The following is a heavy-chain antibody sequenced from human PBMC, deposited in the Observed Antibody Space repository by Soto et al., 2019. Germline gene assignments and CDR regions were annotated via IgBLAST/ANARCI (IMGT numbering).Heavy chain of an antibody. V-gene: IGHV1-8*01. D-gene: IGHD3-16*02. CDR3: ARVRYDYVWGSYRHDY. Sequence: QVQLVQSGAEVKKPGASVKVSCKASGYTFTSYDINWVRQATGQGLEWMGWMNPNSGNTGYAQKFQGRVTMTRNTSISTAYMERSSLRSEDTAVYYCARVRYDYVWGSYRHDYWGQGTLVTVSS. CDR1: GYTFTSYD. J-gene: IGHJ4*02. CDR2: MNPNSGNT.